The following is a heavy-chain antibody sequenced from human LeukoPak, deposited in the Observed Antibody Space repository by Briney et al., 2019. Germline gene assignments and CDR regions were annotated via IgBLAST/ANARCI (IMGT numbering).Heavy chain of an antibody. CDR1: GFTFSTYS. Sequence: GGSLRLSCAASGFTFSTYSMNWVRQAPGKGLEWVSYISTDSSSIYDADSVKGRFTISRDNAKNSLYLQMNSLRDEDTAVYYCAIDAWELPLDAFDIWGQGTMVTVSS. D-gene: IGHD1-26*01. V-gene: IGHV3-48*02. CDR3: AIDAWELPLDAFDI. J-gene: IGHJ3*02. CDR2: ISTDSSSI.